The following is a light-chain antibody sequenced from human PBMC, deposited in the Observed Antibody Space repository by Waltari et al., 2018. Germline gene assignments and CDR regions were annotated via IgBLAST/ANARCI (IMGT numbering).Light chain of an antibody. V-gene: IGKV1-5*03. CDR2: KAS. J-gene: IGKJ1*01. CDR1: QNIGTW. Sequence: DIQMTQSPSTLSASVGDRVAITCRASQNIGTWLAWDQQKPGKAHKPLIHKASRLESGAPSRFSGSGSGTEFILTISSLQPDDFATYYCQQYNSYSQWPFGQGTKVEIK. CDR3: QQYNSYSQWP.